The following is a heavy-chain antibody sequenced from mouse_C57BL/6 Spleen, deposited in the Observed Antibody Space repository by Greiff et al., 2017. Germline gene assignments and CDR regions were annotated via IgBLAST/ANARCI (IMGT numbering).Heavy chain of an antibody. CDR3: ARGDSNYVRYFDV. CDR2: IDPSDSYT. V-gene: IGHV1-69*01. D-gene: IGHD2-5*01. J-gene: IGHJ1*03. CDR1: GYTFTSYW. Sequence: QVQLQQPGAELVMPGASVKLSCKASGYTFTSYWMHWVKQRPGQGLEWIGEIDPSDSYTNYNQKFKGKSTLTVDKSSSTAYMQLSSLTSEDSAVYYCARGDSNYVRYFDVWGTETTGTVSS.